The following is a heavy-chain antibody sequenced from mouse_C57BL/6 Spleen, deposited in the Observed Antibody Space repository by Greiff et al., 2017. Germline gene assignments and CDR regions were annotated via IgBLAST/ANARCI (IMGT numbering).Heavy chain of an antibody. D-gene: IGHD2-5*01. J-gene: IGHJ1*03. CDR3: ARGGYSNYDPYFDV. Sequence: QVQLQQPGTELVKPGASVKLSCKASGYTFTSYWMHWVKQRPGQGLEWIGNINPSNGGTNYNEKFKSKATLTVDKSSSTAYMQLSSLTSEDSAVYYCARGGYSNYDPYFDVWGTGTTVTVAS. CDR1: GYTFTSYW. CDR2: INPSNGGT. V-gene: IGHV1-53*01.